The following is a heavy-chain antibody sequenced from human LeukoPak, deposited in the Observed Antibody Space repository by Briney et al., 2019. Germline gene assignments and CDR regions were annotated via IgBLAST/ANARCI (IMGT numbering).Heavy chain of an antibody. CDR1: GFTVSNNF. J-gene: IGHJ6*02. V-gene: IGHV3-66*01. CDR3: ARDSAYYYGSGSYSVYYYYYYGMDV. Sequence: GGSLRLSCAASGFTVSNNFMTWVRQAPGKGPECVSVIYSGGNTYYADSVKGRFTISRDNSKNTLYLQMNSLRAEDTAVYYCARDSAYYYGSGSYSVYYYYYYGMDVWGQGTTVTVSS. D-gene: IGHD3-10*01. CDR2: IYSGGNT.